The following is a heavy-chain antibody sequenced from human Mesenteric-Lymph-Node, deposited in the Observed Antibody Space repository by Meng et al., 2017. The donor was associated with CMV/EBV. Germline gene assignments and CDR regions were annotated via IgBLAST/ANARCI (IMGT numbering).Heavy chain of an antibody. CDR1: GFTFSSYA. J-gene: IGHJ6*02. CDR3: ARVDGSSTSCRVMDV. CDR2: IRGIGGIT. Sequence: GESLKISCAASGFTFSSYAMTWVRQAPGKGLEWVSAIRGIGGITYYGDSVKGRFTISRDNAKNSLYLQMNSLRAEDTAVYYCARVDGSSTSCRVMDVWGQGTTVTVSS. V-gene: IGHV3-23*01. D-gene: IGHD2-2*01.